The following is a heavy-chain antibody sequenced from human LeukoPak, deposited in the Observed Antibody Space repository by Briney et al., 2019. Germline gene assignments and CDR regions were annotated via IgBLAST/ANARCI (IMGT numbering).Heavy chain of an antibody. CDR1: GYTFTDYY. CDR2: FDPYNGGI. Sequence: ASVKVSCKASGYTFTDYYMHWVRQAPGQGLEWMGRFDPYNGGISYAQKFQGRVTITRDTSVSTDYMVLSSLTSDDTAMYYCAGGGGSYGDVWGQGTMVAVSS. CDR3: AGGGGSYGDV. J-gene: IGHJ3*01. D-gene: IGHD1-26*01. V-gene: IGHV1-2*06.